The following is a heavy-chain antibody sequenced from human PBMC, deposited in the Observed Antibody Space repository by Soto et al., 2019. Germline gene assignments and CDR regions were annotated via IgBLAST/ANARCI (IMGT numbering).Heavy chain of an antibody. D-gene: IGHD4-17*01. CDR2: LSSSSSSI. CDR3: ARDLSRYGDYVDY. Sequence: ESGGGLVKPGGSLRLSCAASGFIFSNYGMNWVRQAPGKGLEWVSSLSSSSSSILYADSVKGRFTISRDNAKNSLYLQMNSLRAEDTAVYYCARDLSRYGDYVDYWGQGTLVTVSS. J-gene: IGHJ4*02. CDR1: GFIFSNYG. V-gene: IGHV3-21*01.